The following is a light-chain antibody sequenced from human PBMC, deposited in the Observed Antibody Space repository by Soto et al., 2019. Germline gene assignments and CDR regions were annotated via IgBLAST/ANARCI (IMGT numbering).Light chain of an antibody. CDR1: ISDVGGYNY. CDR3: SSYTSSSTYV. V-gene: IGLV2-14*03. Sequence: QSAPTQPASVSGSPGQSITISCTGTISDVGGYNYVSWYQQHPGKAPKLMIYDVSNRPSGVSNRFSGSKSGNTASLTISGLQAEDEAAYYCSSYTSSSTYVFGTGTKVTVL. J-gene: IGLJ1*01. CDR2: DVS.